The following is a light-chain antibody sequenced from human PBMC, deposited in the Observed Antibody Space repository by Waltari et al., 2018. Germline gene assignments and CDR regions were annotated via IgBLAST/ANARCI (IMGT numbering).Light chain of an antibody. CDR3: QQRSSWPYT. CDR1: QTVGTY. J-gene: IGKJ2*01. V-gene: IGKV3-11*01. CDR2: DAS. Sequence: EIVLTQSPATLSLSPGERATLFCRASQTVGTYLAWYQQKPGQPPRLLIFDASSRSTCIPAKFRGSGSGTDFTLTVSNLEPEDFAVYFCQQRSSWPYTFGQGTRLEI.